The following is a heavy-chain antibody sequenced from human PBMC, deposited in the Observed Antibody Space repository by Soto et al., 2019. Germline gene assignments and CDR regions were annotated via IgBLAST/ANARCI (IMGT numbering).Heavy chain of an antibody. V-gene: IGHV1-18*01. CDR2: ISAYNGDT. D-gene: IGHD2-21*01. CDR3: ATLWVHMGYFDY. J-gene: IGHJ4*02. Sequence: SVKVSCKASGYTFTSYGISWVRQAPGQGLEWMGWISAYNGDTNYAQKLQGRVTMTTDTSTSTAYMELRSLRSDDAAVYYCATLWVHMGYFDYWGQGTLVTVSS. CDR1: GYTFTSYG.